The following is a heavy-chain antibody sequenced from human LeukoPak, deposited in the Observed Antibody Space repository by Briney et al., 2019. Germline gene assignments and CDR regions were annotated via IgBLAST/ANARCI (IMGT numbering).Heavy chain of an antibody. D-gene: IGHD3-3*01. Sequence: PSETLSLTCTVSGGSISSYHWSWIRQPPGKGLEWIGYIYYSGSTNYNPSLKSRVTISVDTSKNQFSLKLSSVTAADTAVYYCARGPTYYDFWSAKRNNWFDPWGQGTLVTVSS. J-gene: IGHJ5*02. V-gene: IGHV4-59*12. CDR3: ARGPTYYDFWSAKRNNWFDP. CDR2: IYYSGST. CDR1: GGSISSYH.